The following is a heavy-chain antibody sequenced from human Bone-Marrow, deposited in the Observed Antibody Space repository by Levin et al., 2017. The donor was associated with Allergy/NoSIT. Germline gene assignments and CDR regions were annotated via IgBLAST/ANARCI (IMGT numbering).Heavy chain of an antibody. CDR2: ISWSSGSI. D-gene: IGHD1-1*01. V-gene: IGHV3-9*01. CDR3: AKGNNWNDPRYIDD. J-gene: IGHJ4*02. CDR1: GFKFADYA. Sequence: GGSLRLSCAASGFKFADYAMYWVRQGPGKGLEWVSGISWSSGSIDYADSVKGRFTVSRDNAKNSLYLQMNSLRAEDTAFYYCAKGNNWNDPRYIDDWGQGTLVTVSS.